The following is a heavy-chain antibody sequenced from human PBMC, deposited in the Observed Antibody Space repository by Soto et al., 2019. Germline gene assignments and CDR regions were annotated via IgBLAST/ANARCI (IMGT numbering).Heavy chain of an antibody. Sequence: PVNVDCNAVGYAFTSYGISWVRQAPGQGLEWMGWISAYNGNTNYAQKLQGRVTMTTDTSTSTAYMELRSLRSDDTAVYYCARLLAAPTACDYWGQGTLVTVSS. CDR3: ARLLAAPTACDY. CDR2: ISAYNGNT. CDR1: GYAFTSYG. V-gene: IGHV1-18*01. D-gene: IGHD6-6*01. J-gene: IGHJ4*02.